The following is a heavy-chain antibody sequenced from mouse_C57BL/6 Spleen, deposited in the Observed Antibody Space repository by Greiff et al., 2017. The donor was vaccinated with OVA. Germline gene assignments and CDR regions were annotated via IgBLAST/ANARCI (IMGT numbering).Heavy chain of an antibody. CDR2: INPGSGGT. D-gene: IGHD2-1*01. V-gene: IGHV1-54*01. CDR1: GYAFTNYL. Sequence: QVQLQQSGAELVRPGTSVKVSCKASGYAFTNYLIEWVKQRPGQGLEWIGVINPGSGGTNYNEKFKGKATLTADKSSSTAYMQLSSLTSEDSAVYFCARSEIYYGNYDYAMDYGGQGTSVTVSS. CDR3: ARSEIYYGNYDYAMDY. J-gene: IGHJ4*01.